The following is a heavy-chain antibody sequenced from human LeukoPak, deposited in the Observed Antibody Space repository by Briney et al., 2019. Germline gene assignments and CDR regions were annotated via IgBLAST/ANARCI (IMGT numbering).Heavy chain of an antibody. D-gene: IGHD3-10*01. V-gene: IGHV5-51*01. J-gene: IGHJ5*02. CDR2: IYPGDSDT. CDR3: ARLRITMVRGVIYYPNWFDP. CDR1: GYSFTNYW. Sequence: GESLKISCKGSGYSFTNYWIAWVRQMPGEGLEWMGIIYPGDSDTRYSPSFQGQVTISADKSISTAYLQWSSLKASDTAMYYCARLRITMVRGVIYYPNWFDPWGQGTLVTVSS.